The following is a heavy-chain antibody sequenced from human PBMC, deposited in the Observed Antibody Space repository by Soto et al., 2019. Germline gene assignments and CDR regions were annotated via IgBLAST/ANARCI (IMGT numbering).Heavy chain of an antibody. D-gene: IGHD6-13*01. CDR3: ARHVRYSSWYQDF. CDR1: GGSINNYH. J-gene: IGHJ4*02. Sequence: PSETLSLTCTVSGGSINNYHWSWIRQPPGKRLEWIGYIHYTGSTNYNAPLESRVSMSVDTSKNQFSLKLISVTAADTAVYYCARHVRYSSWYQDFWGQGILVTVSS. V-gene: IGHV4-59*08. CDR2: IHYTGST.